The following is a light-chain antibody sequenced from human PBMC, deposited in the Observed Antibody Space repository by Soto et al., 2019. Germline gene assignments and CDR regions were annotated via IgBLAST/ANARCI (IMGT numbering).Light chain of an antibody. CDR2: GAS. CDR1: QTITSN. CDR3: QQYSSWVT. Sequence: EIVMTQSPVTLFLSPGDTATLSCRASQTITSNLAWYQQKPGQPPRLLIYGASTRATGIPARFSGSGSGTEFTLTITNLQSEDFAVYYCQQYSSWVTFGGGTQLEI. J-gene: IGKJ4*01. V-gene: IGKV3-15*01.